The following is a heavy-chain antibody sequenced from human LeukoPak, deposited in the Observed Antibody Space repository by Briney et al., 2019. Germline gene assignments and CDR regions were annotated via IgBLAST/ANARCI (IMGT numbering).Heavy chain of an antibody. CDR2: INHSGST. D-gene: IGHD6-13*01. J-gene: IGHJ4*02. V-gene: IGHV4-34*01. Sequence: SETLSLTCAVYGGSFSGYYWSWIRQPPGKGLEWIGEINHSGSTNYNPSLKSRVTVSVDTSKNQFSLKLSSVTAADTAVYYCARIAAADSKRYFDYWGQGTLVTVSS. CDR1: GGSFSGYY. CDR3: ARIAAADSKRYFDY.